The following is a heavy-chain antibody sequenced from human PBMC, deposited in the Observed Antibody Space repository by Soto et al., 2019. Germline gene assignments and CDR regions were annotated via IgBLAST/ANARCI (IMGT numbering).Heavy chain of an antibody. CDR1: GFTFSSYA. J-gene: IGHJ4*02. Sequence: QVQLVESGGGVVQPGRSLRLSCAASGFTFSSYAMHWVRQAPGKGLEWVAVISYDGSNKYYADSVKGRFTISRDNSKNTLYLQMNSLRAEDTAVYYCARDHGSGYWGQGTLVTVSS. V-gene: IGHV3-30-3*01. CDR3: ARDHGSGY. CDR2: ISYDGSNK.